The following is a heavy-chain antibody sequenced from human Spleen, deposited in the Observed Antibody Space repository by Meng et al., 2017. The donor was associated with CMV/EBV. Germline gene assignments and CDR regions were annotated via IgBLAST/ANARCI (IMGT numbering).Heavy chain of an antibody. CDR3: AKDIGYCSSTSCPTDYYGMDV. V-gene: IGHV3-9*01. CDR2: ISWNSGFI. CDR1: GFPFDDYA. D-gene: IGHD2-2*03. Sequence: SLKISCAASGFPFDDYAMHWVRQTPGKGLEWVSGISWNSGFIGYADSVKGRFTISRDNAKNSLYLQMNSLRAEDTALYYCAKDIGYCSSTSCPTDYYGMDVWGQGTTVTVSS. J-gene: IGHJ6*02.